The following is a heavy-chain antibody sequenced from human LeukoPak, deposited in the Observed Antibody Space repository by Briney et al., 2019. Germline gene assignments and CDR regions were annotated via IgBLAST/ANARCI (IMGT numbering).Heavy chain of an antibody. V-gene: IGHV3-7*01. CDR1: GFTFSSYW. CDR2: IKQDGSEK. J-gene: IGHJ3*02. Sequence: GGSLRLSCAASGFTFSSYWMSWVRQAPGKGLEWVANIKQDGSEKYYVDSVKGRFTISRDNSKNTLYLQMNSLRAEDTAVYYCAFSFVSNDAFDIWGQGTMVTVSS. CDR3: AFSFVSNDAFDI. D-gene: IGHD4-11*01.